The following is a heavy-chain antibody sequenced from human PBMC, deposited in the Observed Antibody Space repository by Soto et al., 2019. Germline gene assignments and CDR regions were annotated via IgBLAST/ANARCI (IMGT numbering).Heavy chain of an antibody. V-gene: IGHV4-59*08. J-gene: IGHJ5*02. Sequence: QVQLQESGPGLVKPGETLSLTCRVSGDSVSHYYWNWIRQPPGKALEWIGHVHSSRNAIYNPSLMSPVTISLDTSKNQFSLKLTSVSAADTAIYYCARRKVMSALGLSDSWLDPWGQGSLVTVSS. CDR1: GDSVSHYY. CDR3: ARRKVMSALGLSDSWLDP. D-gene: IGHD3-16*01. CDR2: VHSSRNA.